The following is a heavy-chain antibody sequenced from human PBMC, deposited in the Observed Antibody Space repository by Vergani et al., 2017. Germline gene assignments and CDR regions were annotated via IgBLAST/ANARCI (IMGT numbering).Heavy chain of an antibody. Sequence: EVQLLPSGGGLIQPGGSLRLSCAASGFTFSSYAMAWVRQAPGKGLEWVSAISGSGGSTYYADSVKGRFTISRDNSKNTLYLQMNSLRAEDTAVYYCAKDDEITVTFDYWGQGTLVTVSS. CDR3: AKDDEITVTFDY. CDR2: ISGSGGST. D-gene: IGHD4-17*01. V-gene: IGHV3-23*01. J-gene: IGHJ4*02. CDR1: GFTFSSYA.